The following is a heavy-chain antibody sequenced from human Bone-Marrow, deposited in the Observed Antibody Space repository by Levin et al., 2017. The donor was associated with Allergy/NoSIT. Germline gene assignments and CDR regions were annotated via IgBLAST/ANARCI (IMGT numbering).Heavy chain of an antibody. V-gene: IGHV1-69*01. Sequence: KISCKTSGGTFSNYSISWVRQAPGHGLEWIGLISPVFGRTNYARGFQGRVTITADETRTTAFMELSSLRSDDTAVYYCARDGGTYFFDSVASWGQGTLVTVSS. CDR3: ARDGGTYFFDSVAS. D-gene: IGHD3-22*01. CDR2: ISPVFGRT. J-gene: IGHJ4*02. CDR1: GGTFSNYS.